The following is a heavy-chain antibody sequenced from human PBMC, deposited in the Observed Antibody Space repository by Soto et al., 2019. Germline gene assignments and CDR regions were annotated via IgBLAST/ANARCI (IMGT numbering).Heavy chain of an antibody. CDR1: GFTFSSYG. CDR2: ISYDGSNK. V-gene: IGHV3-30*18. CDR3: AKERAGDFYFDY. J-gene: IGHJ4*02. Sequence: QVQLVESGGGVVQPGRSLRLSCAASGFTFSSYGMHWVRQAPGKGLEWVAVISYDGSNKYYADSVKGRFTISRDNSKNTLYLQMNSLRAEDTAVYYCAKERAGDFYFDYWGQGTLVTVSS. D-gene: IGHD7-27*01.